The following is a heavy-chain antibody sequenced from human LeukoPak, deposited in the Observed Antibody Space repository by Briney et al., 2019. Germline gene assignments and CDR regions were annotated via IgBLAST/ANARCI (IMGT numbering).Heavy chain of an antibody. CDR1: GGSFSGYY. J-gene: IGHJ4*02. D-gene: IGHD3-16*02. CDR3: ARGGGQNYVWGSYRSAFDY. V-gene: IGHV4-34*01. CDR2: INHSGST. Sequence: SETLSLTCAVYGGSFSGYYWSWIRQPPGKGLEWIGEINHSGSTNYNPSLKSRVTMSVDTSKNQFSLKLSSVTAADTAVYYCARGGGQNYVWGSYRSAFDYWGQGTLVTVSS.